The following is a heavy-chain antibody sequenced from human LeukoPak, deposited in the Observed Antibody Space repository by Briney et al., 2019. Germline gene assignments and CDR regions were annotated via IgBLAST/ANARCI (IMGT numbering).Heavy chain of an antibody. V-gene: IGHV4-30-2*01. CDR3: ARGVRTHDHHDYGDYSYYFDY. D-gene: IGHD4-17*01. Sequence: PSETLSLTCAVSGGSISSGGYSWSWIRQPPGKGLEWIGYIYHSGSTYYNPSLKSRVTISVDRSKNQFSLKLSSVTAADTAVYYCARGVRTHDHHDYGDYSYYFDYWGQGTLVTVSS. CDR1: GGSISSGGYS. CDR2: IYHSGST. J-gene: IGHJ4*02.